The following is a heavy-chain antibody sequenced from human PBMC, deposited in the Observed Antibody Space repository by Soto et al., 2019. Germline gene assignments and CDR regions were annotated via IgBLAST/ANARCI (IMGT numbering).Heavy chain of an antibody. CDR1: GYTFTDYY. D-gene: IGHD3-16*01. J-gene: IGHJ5*02. Sequence: ASVKVSFKASGYTFTDYYIHWVRQAPGQGLEWMGSINPNSGGTTFAQNFEGRVSMTRDTSISTAYMEVSRLRSDDTAVYYCARAERSFALTITRKSLDPWGQGTLVTVSS. CDR3: ARAERSFALTITRKSLDP. V-gene: IGHV1-2*02. CDR2: INPNSGGT.